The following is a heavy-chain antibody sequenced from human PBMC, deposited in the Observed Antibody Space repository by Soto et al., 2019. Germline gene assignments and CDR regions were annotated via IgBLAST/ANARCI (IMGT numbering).Heavy chain of an antibody. Sequence: PGASVKVSCKASGYTFTSYYMHWVRQAPGQGLEWMGIINPSGGSTSYAQKFQGRVTMTRDTSTSTVYMELSSLRSEDTAVYYCARNYDSSGYYGPHFDYWGQGTLVTVSS. V-gene: IGHV1-46*01. CDR2: INPSGGST. D-gene: IGHD3-22*01. CDR1: GYTFTSYY. CDR3: ARNYDSSGYYGPHFDY. J-gene: IGHJ4*02.